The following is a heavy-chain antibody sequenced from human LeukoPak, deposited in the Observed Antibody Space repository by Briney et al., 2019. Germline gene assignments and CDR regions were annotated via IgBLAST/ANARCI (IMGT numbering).Heavy chain of an antibody. CDR1: GYSISSGVYY. J-gene: IGHJ4*02. Sequence: SETLSLTCTVSGYSISSGVYYWTWIRQDPGKGLGWIGYIYYSGNTFYNPALKSRATIPVDTSKNQFSLTLSSVTAADTAVYYCARVETTMIRYWGQGTLVAVSS. CDR3: ARVETTMIRY. V-gene: IGHV4-31*03. D-gene: IGHD3-16*01. CDR2: IYYSGNT.